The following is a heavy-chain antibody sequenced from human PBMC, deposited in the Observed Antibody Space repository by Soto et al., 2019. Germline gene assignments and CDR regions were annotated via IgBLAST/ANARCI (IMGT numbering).Heavy chain of an antibody. Sequence: GGSLRLSCAASGFTFDDYAMHWVRQVPGKGLEWVSGISWKSGNIGYADSVKGRFTISRDNAKSSLYLQMNSLRSEDTAVYYCARDGSSYGMDVWGQGTAVTVSS. D-gene: IGHD6-25*01. V-gene: IGHV3-9*01. CDR3: ARDGSSYGMDV. CDR1: GFTFDDYA. J-gene: IGHJ6*02. CDR2: ISWKSGNI.